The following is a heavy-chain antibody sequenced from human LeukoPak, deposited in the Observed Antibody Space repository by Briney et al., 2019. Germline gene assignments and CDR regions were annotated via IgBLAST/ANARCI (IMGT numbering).Heavy chain of an antibody. CDR1: GGSISSYY. J-gene: IGHJ4*02. CDR2: IYYSGST. CDR3: AGVPTGYDILTGSYDY. V-gene: IGHV4-59*01. D-gene: IGHD3-9*01. Sequence: PSETLSLTCTVSGGSISSYYWSWVRQPPGKGLEWIGYIYYSGSTNYNPSLKSRVTISVDTSKNQFSLKLSSVTAADTAVYYCAGVPTGYDILTGSYDYWGQGTLVTVSS.